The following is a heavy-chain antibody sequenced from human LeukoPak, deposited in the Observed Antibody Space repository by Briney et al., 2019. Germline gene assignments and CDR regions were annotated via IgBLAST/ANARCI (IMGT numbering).Heavy chain of an antibody. CDR2: ISAHNGNT. J-gene: IGHJ5*02. CDR3: ARDRRSVAAAGIIFDP. D-gene: IGHD6-13*01. V-gene: IGHV1-18*01. CDR1: GYTFTSYG. Sequence: ASVKVFCKASGYTFTSYGISWVRQAPGQGLEWMGWISAHNGNTNYAQKLQGRVTMTTDTSTSTAYMELRSLRSDDTAVYYCARDRRSVAAAGIIFDPWGQGTLVTVSS.